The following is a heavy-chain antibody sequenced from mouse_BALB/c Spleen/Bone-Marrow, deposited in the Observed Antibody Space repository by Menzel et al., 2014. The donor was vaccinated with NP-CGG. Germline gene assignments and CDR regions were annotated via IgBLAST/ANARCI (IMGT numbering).Heavy chain of an antibody. V-gene: IGHV14-3*02. CDR3: ARGDCGGFAY. CDR1: GFNIKDTY. J-gene: IGHJ3*01. Sequence: EVQRVESGAELVKPGASVKLSCTASGFNIKDTYMHWVKQRPEQGLEWIGRIDPANGNTKYDPKFQGKATITADTSSNTAYLQLSSLTSEDTAVYYCARGDCGGFAYWGQGTLVTVSA. CDR2: IDPANGNT.